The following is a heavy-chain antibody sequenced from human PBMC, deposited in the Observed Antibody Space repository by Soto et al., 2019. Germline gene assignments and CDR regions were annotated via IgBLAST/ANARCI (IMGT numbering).Heavy chain of an antibody. Sequence: GGSLRLSCAASGFIFDIDWMHWVRQAPGQGLVWVSRINTDGSGTSYADSVKGRFTISRDNAKNSLYLQMNSLRDEDTAVYYCATYCSGGSCYSSVYWGQGTLVTVSS. V-gene: IGHV3-74*01. CDR1: GFIFDIDW. CDR2: INTDGSGT. J-gene: IGHJ4*02. D-gene: IGHD2-15*01. CDR3: ATYCSGGSCYSSVY.